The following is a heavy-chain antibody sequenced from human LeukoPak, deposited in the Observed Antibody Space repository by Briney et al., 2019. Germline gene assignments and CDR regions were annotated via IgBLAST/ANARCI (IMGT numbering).Heavy chain of an antibody. J-gene: IGHJ5*02. CDR3: ARGPIRPHFGFDP. CDR2: INHSGST. V-gene: IGHV4-34*01. CDR1: GGSFSGYY. Sequence: SETLSLTCAVYGGSFSGYYWSWIRQPPGKGLEWIGEINHSGSTNYNPSLKSRVTISVDTSKNQLSLKLSSVTAADTAVYYCARGPIRPHFGFDPWGQGTLVTVSS. D-gene: IGHD3-3*02.